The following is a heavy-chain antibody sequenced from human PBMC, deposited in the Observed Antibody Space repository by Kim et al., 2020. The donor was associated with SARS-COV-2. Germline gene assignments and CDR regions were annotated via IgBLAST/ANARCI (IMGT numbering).Heavy chain of an antibody. V-gene: IGHV3-33*05. CDR1: GFTFSSYG. CDR3: ARDGSSESSSWANYFDY. J-gene: IGHJ4*01. Sequence: GGSLRLSCAASGFTFSSYGMHWVRQAPGKGLEWVAVISYDGSNKYYADSVKGRFTISRDNSKNTLYLQMNSLRAEDTAVYYCARDGSSESSSWANYFDY. D-gene: IGHD6-13*01. CDR2: ISYDGSNK.